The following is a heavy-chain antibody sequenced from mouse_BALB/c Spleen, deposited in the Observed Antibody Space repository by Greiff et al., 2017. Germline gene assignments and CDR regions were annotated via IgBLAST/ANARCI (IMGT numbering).Heavy chain of an antibody. V-gene: IGHV5-6-5*01. CDR1: GFTFSSYA. J-gene: IGHJ2*01. CDR2: ISSGGST. CDR3: ARGDPYYFDY. Sequence: EVKLMESGGGLVKPGGSLKLSCAASGFTFSSYAMSWVRQTPEKRLEWVASISSGGSTYYPDSVKGRFTISRDNARNILYLQMSSLRSEDTAMYYCARGDPYYFDYWGQGTTLTVSS.